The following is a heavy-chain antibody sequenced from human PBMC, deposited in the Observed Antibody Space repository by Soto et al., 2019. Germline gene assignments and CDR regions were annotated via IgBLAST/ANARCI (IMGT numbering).Heavy chain of an antibody. CDR2: TYYRSKWYN. J-gene: IGHJ6*02. D-gene: IGHD2-21*01. Sequence: QSQTLSLTCAISGDSVSSNSAAWNWIRQSPSRGLEWLGRTYYRSKWYNDYAVSVKSRITINPDTSKNQFSLQLNSVTPEDTAVYYCAREGPGGARAPPATYYYYGMDVWGQGTTVTVSS. CDR1: GDSVSSNSAA. CDR3: AREGPGGARAPPATYYYYGMDV. V-gene: IGHV6-1*01.